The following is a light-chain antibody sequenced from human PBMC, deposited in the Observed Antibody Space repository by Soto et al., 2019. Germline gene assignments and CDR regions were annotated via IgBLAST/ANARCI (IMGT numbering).Light chain of an antibody. Sequence: DVQMTQSPSSLSAFVGDRVTITCRASQGIAPYLAWFQQKPGKVPKLLIYATSTLQSGVPSGFSGSGSGTDFTLTITSLQPEDVATYYCQKYNSAPLTFGGGTKVDIK. CDR3: QKYNSAPLT. V-gene: IGKV1-27*01. CDR2: ATS. CDR1: QGIAPY. J-gene: IGKJ4*01.